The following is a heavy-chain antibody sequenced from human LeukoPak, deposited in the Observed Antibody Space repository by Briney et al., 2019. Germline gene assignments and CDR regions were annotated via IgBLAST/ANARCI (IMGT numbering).Heavy chain of an antibody. V-gene: IGHV3-30*02. CDR1: GFTFNIYG. Sequence: SGGSLRLSCAASGFTFNIYGMHWVRQAPGKGLEWVAFIRYVEHDKYYADSVKGRFTISRDNSKNTLYLQMNSLREDDTAVYYCAKDQWFGESWGQGTLVTVSP. CDR2: IRYVEHDK. D-gene: IGHD3-10*01. J-gene: IGHJ5*02. CDR3: AKDQWFGES.